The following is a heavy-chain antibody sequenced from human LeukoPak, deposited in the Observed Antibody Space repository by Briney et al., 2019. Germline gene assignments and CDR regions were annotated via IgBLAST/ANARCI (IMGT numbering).Heavy chain of an antibody. CDR3: AREENSSGYSGYFDY. V-gene: IGHV1-2*02. Sequence: ASVKVSCKASGYTFTGYYMHWVRRAPGQGLEWMGWINPNSGGTNYAQKFQGRVTMTRDTSISTAYMELSRLRSDDTAVYYCAREENSSGYSGYFDYWGQGTLVTVSS. J-gene: IGHJ4*02. CDR2: INPNSGGT. CDR1: GYTFTGYY. D-gene: IGHD3-22*01.